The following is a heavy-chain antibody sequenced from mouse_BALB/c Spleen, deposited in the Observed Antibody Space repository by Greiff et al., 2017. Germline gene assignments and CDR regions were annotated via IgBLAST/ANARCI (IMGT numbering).Heavy chain of an antibody. Sequence: EVKLMESGGGLVKPGGSLKLSCAASGFTFSSYAMSWVRQTPEKRLEWVASISSGGSTYYPDSVKGRFTISRDNARNTLFLQMTSLRSEDTAMYYCARKGVTTVVPYAMDYWGQGTSVTVSS. V-gene: IGHV5-6-5*01. J-gene: IGHJ4*01. CDR1: GFTFSSYA. CDR2: ISSGGST. CDR3: ARKGVTTVVPYAMDY. D-gene: IGHD1-1*01.